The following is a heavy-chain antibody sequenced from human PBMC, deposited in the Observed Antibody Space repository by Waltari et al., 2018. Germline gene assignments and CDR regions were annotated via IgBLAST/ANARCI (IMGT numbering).Heavy chain of an antibody. CDR1: GYTFTSYA. V-gene: IGHV1-3*01. Sequence: QVQLVQSGAEVKKPGASVKVSCKASGYTFTSYAMHWVRQAPGQRLEWMGWINAGNGNTKYSQKFQGRVTITRDTSASTAYMELNSLRAEDTAVYYCARSADIVVVPAAPSYYGMDVWGQGTTVTVSS. CDR3: ARSADIVVVPAAPSYYGMDV. J-gene: IGHJ6*02. CDR2: INAGNGNT. D-gene: IGHD2-2*01.